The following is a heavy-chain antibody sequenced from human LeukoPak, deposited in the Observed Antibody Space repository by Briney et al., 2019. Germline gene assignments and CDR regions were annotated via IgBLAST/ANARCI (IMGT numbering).Heavy chain of an antibody. CDR3: ARVREYYDSSGYWGGAFDI. CDR2: IGTAGDT. CDR1: GFTFSSYD. J-gene: IGHJ3*02. V-gene: IGHV3-13*01. Sequence: GGSLRLSCAASGFTFSSYDMHWVRQATGKGLEWVSAIGTAGDTYYPGSVKGRFTISRENAKNSLYLQMNSLRAGDTAVYYCARVREYYDSSGYWGGAFDIWGQGTMVTVSS. D-gene: IGHD3-22*01.